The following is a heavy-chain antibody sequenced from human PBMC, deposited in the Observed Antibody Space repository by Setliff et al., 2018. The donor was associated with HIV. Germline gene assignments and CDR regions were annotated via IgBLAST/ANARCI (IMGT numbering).Heavy chain of an antibody. Sequence: PGGSLRLSCGASGFTFSNAWMNWVRQAPGKGLEWVGRIRSKVDGGAADYAAPVKGRFTISRDDSRNTLYLQLNSLRTDDTALYYCTVLGANSFELWGQGTMVTVSS. CDR1: GFTFSNAW. CDR3: TVLGANSFEL. V-gene: IGHV3-15*07. J-gene: IGHJ3*01. D-gene: IGHD1-26*01. CDR2: IRSKVDGGAA.